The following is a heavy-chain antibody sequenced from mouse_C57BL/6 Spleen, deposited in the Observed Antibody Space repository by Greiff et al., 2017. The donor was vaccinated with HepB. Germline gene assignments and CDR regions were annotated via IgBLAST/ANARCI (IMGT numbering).Heavy chain of an antibody. CDR3: ASEEDSNYSEFAY. Sequence: VQLQQSVAELVRPGASVKLSCTASGFNIKNTYMHWVKQRPEQGLEWIGRIDPANGNTKYAPKFQGKATITADTSANTAYLQLSSLTSEDTAIYYCASEEDSNYSEFAYWGQGTLVTVSA. CDR1: GFNIKNTY. J-gene: IGHJ3*01. V-gene: IGHV14-3*01. CDR2: IDPANGNT. D-gene: IGHD2-5*01.